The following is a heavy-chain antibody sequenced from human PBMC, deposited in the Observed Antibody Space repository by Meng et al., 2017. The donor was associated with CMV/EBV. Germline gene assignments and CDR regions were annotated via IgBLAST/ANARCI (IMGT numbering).Heavy chain of an antibody. J-gene: IGHJ4*02. CDR1: GFPFSPYT. CDR2: ISSDGSNK. V-gene: IGHV3-30-3*01. D-gene: IGHD2-2*01. Sequence: GESLKISCAASGFPFSPYTIHWVRQAPGKGLEWVALISSDGSNKDYADSVKGRFTISRDNSKNTLSLQMNSLRTEDTAVYYCARGGGFCSVYGCYGIDYWGQGTVVTVSS. CDR3: ARGGGFCSVYGCYGIDY.